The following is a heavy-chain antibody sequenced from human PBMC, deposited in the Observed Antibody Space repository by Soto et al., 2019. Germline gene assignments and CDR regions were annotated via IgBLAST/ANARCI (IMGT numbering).Heavy chain of an antibody. Sequence: QVQLQESGPGLVKPSQTLSLTCTVSGGSISSGGYYWSWIRQHPGKGLEWIGYIYYSGTTYYNPSLKSRVTISLDTSKNQLSLKLSSVTAADTAVYYCARAAATGTFIFDYWGQGTLVTVSS. J-gene: IGHJ4*02. D-gene: IGHD6-13*01. CDR3: ARAAATGTFIFDY. CDR1: GGSISSGGYY. CDR2: IYYSGTT. V-gene: IGHV4-31*03.